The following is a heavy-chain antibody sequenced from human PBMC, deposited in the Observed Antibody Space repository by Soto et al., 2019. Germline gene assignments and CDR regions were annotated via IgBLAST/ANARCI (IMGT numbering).Heavy chain of an antibody. J-gene: IGHJ4*02. CDR3: ARHWGFWADY. CDR2: IYYSGST. Sequence: QVQLQESGPGLVKPSETLSLTYTVSGGSISSYYWSWIRQPPGKGLEWIGYIYYSGSTNYNPSLKSRVTISVDTSKNQFSLKLSSVTAADTAVYYCARHWGFWADYWGQGTLVTVSS. CDR1: GGSISSYY. D-gene: IGHD3-16*01. V-gene: IGHV4-59*08.